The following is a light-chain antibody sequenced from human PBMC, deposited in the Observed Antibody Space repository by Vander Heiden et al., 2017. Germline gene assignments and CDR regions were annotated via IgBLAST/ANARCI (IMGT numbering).Light chain of an antibody. CDR2: KAS. CDR1: RTIYCW. J-gene: IGKJ2*01. Sequence: ETKMTQSPSTMSASVGDRVTITCRASRTIYCWLAWYQQKPGKAPKVLIHKASTLESGVPSRFSGSGSGTEFTLTISNLQPEDFGTYYCQQYNSYLYAFGQGTKVEIK. CDR3: QQYNSYLYA. V-gene: IGKV1-5*03.